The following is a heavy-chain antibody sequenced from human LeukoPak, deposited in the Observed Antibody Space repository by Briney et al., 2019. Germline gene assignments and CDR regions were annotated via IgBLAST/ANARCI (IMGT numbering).Heavy chain of an antibody. J-gene: IGHJ4*02. D-gene: IGHD2-2*01. CDR3: ARHPCTSSCRGGFDY. V-gene: IGHV4-39*07. CDR1: GGSISSSYYY. CDR2: IYYSGST. Sequence: SETLSLTCTVSGGSISSSYYYWGWIRQPPGKGLEWIGSIYYSGSTYYNPSLKSRVTISVDTSNNQFSLKLSSVTAADTAVYYCARHPCTSSCRGGFDYWGQGTLVTVSS.